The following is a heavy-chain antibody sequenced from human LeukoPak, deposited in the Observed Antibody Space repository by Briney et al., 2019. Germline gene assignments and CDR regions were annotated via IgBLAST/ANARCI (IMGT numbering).Heavy chain of an antibody. CDR3: ARAYYDSSGYYSRGYYYGMDV. J-gene: IGHJ6*02. D-gene: IGHD3-22*01. V-gene: IGHV4-59*01. Sequence: SETLSLTCTVSGGSISSYYWSWIRQPPGKGLEWIGYICYSGSTNYNPSLKSRVTISVDTSKNQFSLKLSSVTAADTAVYYCARAYYDSSGYYSRGYYYGMDVWGQGTTVTVSS. CDR2: ICYSGST. CDR1: GGSISSYY.